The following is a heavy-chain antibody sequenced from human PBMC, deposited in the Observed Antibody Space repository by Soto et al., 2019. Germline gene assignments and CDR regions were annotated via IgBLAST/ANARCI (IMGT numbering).Heavy chain of an antibody. D-gene: IGHD3-10*01. CDR3: ARDRDDYGSGNYYNRIDF. Sequence: ASVKVSCKASGGIFSTYAISWLRQAPGQGLERMGGIIPLFGTPNYAQRFQGRVTITADESTSTAYMELSRLRSEDTAVYYFARDRDDYGSGNYYNRIDFWGQGTLVTVSS. CDR1: GGIFSTYA. J-gene: IGHJ4*02. CDR2: IIPLFGTP. V-gene: IGHV1-69*13.